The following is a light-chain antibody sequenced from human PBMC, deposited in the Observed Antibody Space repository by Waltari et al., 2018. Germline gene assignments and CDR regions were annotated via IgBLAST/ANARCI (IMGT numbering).Light chain of an antibody. CDR3: PPRSNWPVT. Sequence: SCSASQRGSSYLAWYQQKPGQAPRLLIHDPSNNATGSPARFSARGSGTDFTLTVSSLEPEDSAVYYCPPRSNWPVTFGGGTTVEI. CDR2: DPS. CDR1: QRGSSY. V-gene: IGKV3-11*01. J-gene: IGKJ4*01.